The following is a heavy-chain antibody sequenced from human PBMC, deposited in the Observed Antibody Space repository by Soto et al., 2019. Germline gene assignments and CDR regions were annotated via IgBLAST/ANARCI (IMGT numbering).Heavy chain of an antibody. CDR2: ISYDGSNK. CDR3: AKDIVGATTGVDHYDY. V-gene: IGHV3-30*18. D-gene: IGHD1-26*01. J-gene: IGHJ4*02. CDR1: GFTFRSYG. Sequence: GGSLRLSCAASGFTFRSYGMHWVRQAPGKGLEWVAVISYDGSNKYYADSVKGRFTISRDNSKNTLYLQMNSLRAEDTAVYYCAKDIVGATTGVDHYDYWGQGTLVTVSS.